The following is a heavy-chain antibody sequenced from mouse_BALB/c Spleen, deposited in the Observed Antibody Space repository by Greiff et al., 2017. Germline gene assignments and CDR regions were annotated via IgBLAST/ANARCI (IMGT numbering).Heavy chain of an antibody. V-gene: IGHV6-6*02. CDR1: GFTFSNYW. Sequence: EVKLVESGGGLVQPGGSMKLSCVASGFTFSNYWMNWVRQSPEKGLEWVAEIRLKSNNYATHYAESVKGRFTISRDDSKSSVYLQMNNLRAEDTGIYYCTRRGLGPYFDYWGQGTTLTVSS. CDR2: IRLKSNNYAT. CDR3: TRRGLGPYFDY. J-gene: IGHJ2*01. D-gene: IGHD4-1*01.